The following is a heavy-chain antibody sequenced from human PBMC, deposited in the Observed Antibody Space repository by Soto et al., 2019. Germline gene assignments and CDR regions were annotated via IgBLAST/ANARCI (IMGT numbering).Heavy chain of an antibody. CDR3: ARAGGTTVTGLWHFDX. V-gene: IGHV3-33*01. D-gene: IGHD4-17*01. Sequence: GGSLRLSCEASGFTFNTYSMHWVRQPPGKGLEWLAAIWYDGTQKYYEDSVKVRFIISRDNSKKTLYLEMNSLRAKDTAVYYCARAGGTTVTGLWHFDXWGQGTLLTFSX. J-gene: IGHJ4*02. CDR2: IWYDGTQK. CDR1: GFTFNTYS.